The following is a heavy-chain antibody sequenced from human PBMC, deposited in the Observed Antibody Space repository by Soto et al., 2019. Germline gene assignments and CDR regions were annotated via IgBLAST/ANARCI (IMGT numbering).Heavy chain of an antibody. V-gene: IGHV1-69*01. D-gene: IGHD3-9*01. J-gene: IGHJ4*02. CDR3: ARGPTYYDIVFGVRTYYFDY. Sequence: QVQLVQSGAEVKKPGSSVKVSCKASGGTFSSYAISWVRQAPGQGLEWMGGIIPIFGTANYAQKFQGRVTITADESTSTAYMELSSLRSEDTAVYYCARGPTYYDIVFGVRTYYFDYWGQGTLVTVSS. CDR1: GGTFSSYA. CDR2: IIPIFGTA.